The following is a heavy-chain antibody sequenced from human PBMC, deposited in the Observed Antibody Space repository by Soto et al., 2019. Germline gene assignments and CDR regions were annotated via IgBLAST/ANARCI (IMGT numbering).Heavy chain of an antibody. CDR1: GFTISGKKY. V-gene: IGHV3-53*01. J-gene: IGHJ3*01. Sequence: DVQLVESGGGLIQPGESLRLSCAAFGFTISGKKYVAWVRQAPGKGLEWVSALYDLDGSFYAASVKGRFTTSSDSSKTTVYLKLNDLRTDDTAGYYCATWHEREHAYDVWGQGTTVTVAS. D-gene: IGHD1-1*01. CDR3: ATWHEREHAYDV. CDR2: LYDLDGS.